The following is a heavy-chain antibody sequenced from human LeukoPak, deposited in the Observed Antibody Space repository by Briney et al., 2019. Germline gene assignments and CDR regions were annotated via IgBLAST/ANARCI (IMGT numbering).Heavy chain of an antibody. D-gene: IGHD4-17*01. J-gene: IGHJ4*02. CDR3: ARDHTVTHFDY. CDR2: TYYRSKWVN. CDR1: GDSVSSNNGA. Sequence: SQTLSLTFAISGDSVSSNNGAWNWIRQSPSRGLEWLGRTYYRSKWVNDYAESVRGRITINPDTSKNQFSLQLNSVTPEGTAVYYCARDHTVTHFDYWGQGTLVTVSS. V-gene: IGHV6-1*01.